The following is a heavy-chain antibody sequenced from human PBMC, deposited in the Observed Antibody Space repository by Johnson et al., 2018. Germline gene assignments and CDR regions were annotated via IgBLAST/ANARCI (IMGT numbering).Heavy chain of an antibody. CDR3: ARFANYYGSGRSSGQIDSNWFDP. CDR2: IYYSGST. D-gene: IGHD3-10*01. J-gene: IGHJ5*02. Sequence: QVQLQESGPGLVKPSETLSLTCTVSGGSISSYYWSWIRQPPGKGLEWIGYIYYSGSTNYNPSLKSRVTISVDTSKNQFSLKLSPVTAADTAVYYCARFANYYGSGRSSGQIDSNWFDPWGQGTLVTVSS. V-gene: IGHV4-59*01. CDR1: GGSISSYY.